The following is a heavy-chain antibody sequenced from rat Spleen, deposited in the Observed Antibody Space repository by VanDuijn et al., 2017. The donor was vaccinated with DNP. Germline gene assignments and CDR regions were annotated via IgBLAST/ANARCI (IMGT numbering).Heavy chain of an antibody. CDR2: LSYNGGTP. J-gene: IGHJ4*01. CDR1: GFTFSDYY. V-gene: IGHV5-7*01. D-gene: IGHD1-12*01. CDR3: ARHRTIMPYYYAMDV. Sequence: EVQLVESGGGLVQPGRSLKLSCAVSGFTFSDYYMAWVRQAPAKGLEWVATLSYNGGTPYYRDSVKGRFTISRDNAQSTLYLQMDSLRSEDTATYYCARHRTIMPYYYAMDVWGQGASVTVSS.